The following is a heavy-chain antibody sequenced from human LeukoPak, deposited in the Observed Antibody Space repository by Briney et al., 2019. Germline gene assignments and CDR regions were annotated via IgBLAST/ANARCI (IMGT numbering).Heavy chain of an antibody. D-gene: IGHD4-17*01. CDR3: ARDSPGTTDAFEY. J-gene: IGHJ4*02. Sequence: ASVKVSCKASGGTFSSYAISWVRQAPGQGLEWMGGIIPIFGTANYAQKFQGRVTMTRDMSTSTVYMELSSLRSEDTAVYYCARDSPGTTDAFEYWGQGTLVTVSS. CDR1: GGTFSSYA. CDR2: IIPIFGTA. V-gene: IGHV1-69*05.